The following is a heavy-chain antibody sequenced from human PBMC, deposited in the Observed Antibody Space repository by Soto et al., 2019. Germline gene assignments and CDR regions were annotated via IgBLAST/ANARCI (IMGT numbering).Heavy chain of an antibody. CDR3: ARQQEMDY. CDR2: MKXHSGDT. CDR1: GSTFVKYE. J-gene: IGHJ4*02. V-gene: IGHV1-8*01. Sequence: XSVKVSCKASGSTFVKYEINWVRQATGQGLEGXGWMKXHSGDTLYAQXXQGRVTMTRKTSLTTAYMELNSMKYEDTAVYYCARQQEMDYWGKGTLVTVYS.